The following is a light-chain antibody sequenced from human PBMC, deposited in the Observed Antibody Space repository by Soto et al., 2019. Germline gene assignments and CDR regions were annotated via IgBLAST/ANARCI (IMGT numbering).Light chain of an antibody. J-gene: IGKJ3*01. CDR3: QKSYSTPSVT. CDR1: QSISNY. Sequence: DIQMTQSPSSMSASVGDRVTITCRASQSISNYLTWYQQKTGKAPKLLIYAASSLQSGVPSRFSGSGSATAFTLTISSLQPADFATYYCQKSYSTPSVTFGPGTKVDIK. CDR2: AAS. V-gene: IGKV1-39*01.